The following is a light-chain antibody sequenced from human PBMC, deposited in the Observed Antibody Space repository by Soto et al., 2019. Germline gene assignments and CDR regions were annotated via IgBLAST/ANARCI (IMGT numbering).Light chain of an antibody. J-gene: IGKJ4*01. V-gene: IGKV3-20*01. Sequence: EIVLTQSPGALSLSPGERATLSCRASQTVSDNYLAWYQQKPGQAPRLLIYGASTRVTGIPDRFSGSGSGTDFTLTISRLEPEDFAVYYCQQYGGSPRLSFGGGTKVEIK. CDR1: QTVSDNY. CDR2: GAS. CDR3: QQYGGSPRLS.